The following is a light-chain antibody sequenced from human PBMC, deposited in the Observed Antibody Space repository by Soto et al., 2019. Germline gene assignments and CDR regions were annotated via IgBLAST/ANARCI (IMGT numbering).Light chain of an antibody. CDR1: QSISSW. V-gene: IGKV1-5*01. Sequence: DIQMTQSPSTLSASVGDRVTITCRASQSISSWLAWYQQKPGKAPKLLIYDASSLESGVPSRFSGSGSGTEFTLTISILQPDDFATYYRQQYNSYCTFGQGTKVEIK. CDR3: QQYNSYCT. J-gene: IGKJ1*01. CDR2: DAS.